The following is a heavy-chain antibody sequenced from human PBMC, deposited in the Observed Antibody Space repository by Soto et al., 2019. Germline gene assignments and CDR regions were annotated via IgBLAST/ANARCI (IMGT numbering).Heavy chain of an antibody. CDR2: IDPSDSYT. D-gene: IGHD3-10*01. V-gene: IGHV5-10-1*01. Sequence: PGESLKISCKGSGYSFTSYWISWVRQMPGKGLEWMGRIDPSDSYTNYSPSFQGHVTISADKSISTAYLQWSSLKASDTAMYFCARLPGVRGVFDGFNVWGQWTMVTVSS. CDR1: GYSFTSYW. CDR3: ARLPGVRGVFDGFNV. J-gene: IGHJ3*01.